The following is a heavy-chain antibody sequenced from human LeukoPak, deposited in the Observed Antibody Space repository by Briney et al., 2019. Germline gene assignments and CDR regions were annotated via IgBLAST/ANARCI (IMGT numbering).Heavy chain of an antibody. CDR3: AGAQNYHDRSGYSDDTFDV. Sequence: ASVKVSCKASGYTFTSYGISWVRQAPGQGLEWMGRVNPDSGGINYAQKFQGRVTMTRDTSTNTAFVELRRLRSDDTATYYCAGAQNYHDRSGYSDDTFDVWGHGTMITVSS. CDR2: VNPDSGGI. D-gene: IGHD3-22*01. J-gene: IGHJ3*01. V-gene: IGHV1-2*06. CDR1: GYTFTSYG.